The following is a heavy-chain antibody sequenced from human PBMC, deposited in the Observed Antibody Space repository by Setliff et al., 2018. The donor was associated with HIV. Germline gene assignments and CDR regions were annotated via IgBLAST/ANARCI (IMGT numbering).Heavy chain of an antibody. CDR2: VYYSGDT. V-gene: IGHV4-59*11. J-gene: IGHJ4*02. CDR3: ARHTIGVATWSDGFDF. Sequence: SETLSLTCSVSGGSISSHYWTWIRQSPGKGLEWIGSVYYSGDTDYNPSLKSRVSTSVDTSKNQFSLKLSSVTAADTAVYYWARHTIGVATWSDGFDFWGQGRLVTVSS. CDR1: GGSISSHY. D-gene: IGHD6-19*01.